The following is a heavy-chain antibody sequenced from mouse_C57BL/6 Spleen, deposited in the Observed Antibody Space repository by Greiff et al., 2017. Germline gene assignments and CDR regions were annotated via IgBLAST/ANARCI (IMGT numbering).Heavy chain of an antibody. V-gene: IGHV1-42*01. CDR1: GYSFTGYY. J-gene: IGHJ4*01. CDR3: ARNSYYYAMDY. Sequence: EVQGVESGPELVKPGASVKISCKASGYSFTGYYMNWVKQSPEKSLEWIGEINPSTGGTTYNQKFKAKATLTVDKSSSTAYMQLKSLTSEDSAVYYCARNSYYYAMDYWGQGTSVTVSS. CDR2: INPSTGGT.